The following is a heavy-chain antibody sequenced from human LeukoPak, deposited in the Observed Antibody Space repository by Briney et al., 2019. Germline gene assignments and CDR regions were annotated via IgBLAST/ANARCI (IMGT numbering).Heavy chain of an antibody. CDR1: GFTFSSYA. Sequence: GGSLRLSCAASGFTFSSYAMSWVRQAPGKGLEWVSAISGSGGSTYYADSVKGRFTISRDNSKNTLYLQMNSLRAEDTAVYYCARDPEYYDFWSGYLSYFDYWGQGTLVTVSS. V-gene: IGHV3-23*01. D-gene: IGHD3-3*01. CDR2: ISGSGGST. CDR3: ARDPEYYDFWSGYLSYFDY. J-gene: IGHJ4*02.